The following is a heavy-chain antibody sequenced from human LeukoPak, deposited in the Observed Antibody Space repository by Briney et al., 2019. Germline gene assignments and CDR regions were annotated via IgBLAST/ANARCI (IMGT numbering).Heavy chain of an antibody. V-gene: IGHV3-30*18. CDR3: AKDWRGGGGAAGTDYFDY. CDR2: VSYDGSNK. D-gene: IGHD6-13*01. Sequence: GGSVRLSCAASGFTFSSYGIHWVRQAPGKGLEWVAVVSYDGSNKYYADSVKGRFTISRDNSKNTLYLQMNSLRAEDTAVYYCAKDWRGGGGAAGTDYFDYWGQGTLVTVSS. CDR1: GFTFSSYG. J-gene: IGHJ4*02.